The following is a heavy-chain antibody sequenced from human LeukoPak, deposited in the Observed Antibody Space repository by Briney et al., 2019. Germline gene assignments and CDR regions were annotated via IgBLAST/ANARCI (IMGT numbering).Heavy chain of an antibody. D-gene: IGHD6-13*01. CDR2: ISSNGGST. CDR3: ARGHSSSWLRGDY. Sequence: QTGGSLRLSCSASGFTFSNYAMHWVRQAPGKGLEYVSAISSNGGSTYYADSVKGRFTISRDNSKNTLYLQMSSLRVEDTAVYYCARGHSSSWLRGDYWGQGTLVTVPS. CDR1: GFTFSNYA. J-gene: IGHJ4*02. V-gene: IGHV3-64D*06.